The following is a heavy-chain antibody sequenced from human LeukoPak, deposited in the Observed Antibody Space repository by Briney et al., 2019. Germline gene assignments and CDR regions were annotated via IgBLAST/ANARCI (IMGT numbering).Heavy chain of an antibody. V-gene: IGHV4-59*01. CDR2: IYYSGST. CDR3: ARGSPVGATSY. CDR1: GGSISSYY. Sequence: SETLSLTCTVSGGSISSYYWSWIRQPPGKGLEWIGYIYYSGSTNCNPSLKSRVTISVDTSKNQFSLKLSSVTAADTAVYYCARGSPVGATSYWGQGTLVTVSS. D-gene: IGHD1-26*01. J-gene: IGHJ4*02.